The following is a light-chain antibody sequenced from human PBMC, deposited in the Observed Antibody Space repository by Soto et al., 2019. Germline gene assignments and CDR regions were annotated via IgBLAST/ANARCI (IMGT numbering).Light chain of an antibody. Sequence: EIVMTQSPATLSVSPGERVTLSCRASQSVSNNLAWYKQKPGQAPRLLIKNASTRDADIPARFGGSGSGTEFTLTISSLQSEDFAIYYCQQYSNWPWTFGQGTRVDIK. CDR2: NAS. CDR3: QQYSNWPWT. V-gene: IGKV3D-15*01. J-gene: IGKJ1*01. CDR1: QSVSNN.